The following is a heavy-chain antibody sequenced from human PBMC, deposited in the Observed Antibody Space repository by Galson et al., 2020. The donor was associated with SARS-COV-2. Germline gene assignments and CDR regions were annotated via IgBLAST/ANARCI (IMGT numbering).Heavy chain of an antibody. Sequence: GGSLRLSCIASGFTFSSSAMHWVRQAPGKGLEWVAIISYDGTQRYNLDSVQGRFTISRDNSKNTLFLQMDSLTTEDTAVYYCARETDDYTSSWYAYWGQGTLVTVSS. CDR1: GFTFSSSA. J-gene: IGHJ4*02. D-gene: IGHD6-13*01. V-gene: IGHV3-30*04. CDR3: ARETDDYTSSWYAY. CDR2: ISYDGTQR.